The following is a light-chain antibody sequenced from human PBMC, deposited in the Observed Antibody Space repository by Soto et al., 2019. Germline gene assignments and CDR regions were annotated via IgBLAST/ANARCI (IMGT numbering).Light chain of an antibody. J-gene: IGKJ5*01. V-gene: IGKV3-20*01. CDR2: GAS. CDR3: QQYGGSMT. Sequence: EIVLTQSPGTLSLSPGDTATLSCRASQSLSSSYLAWYQQRPGQAPRLLIYGASSRATGIPVRFSGSGSGTDFTLTISRLDPEDFAVYYCQQYGGSMTFGQGTRLEIE. CDR1: QSLSSSY.